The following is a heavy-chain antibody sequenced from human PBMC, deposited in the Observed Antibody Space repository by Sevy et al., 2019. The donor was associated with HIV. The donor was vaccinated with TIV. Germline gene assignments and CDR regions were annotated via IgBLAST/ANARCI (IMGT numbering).Heavy chain of an antibody. D-gene: IGHD3-3*02. CDR2: INRSGSA. J-gene: IGHJ4*02. CDR3: TSLTILASGTSIDY. Sequence: SETLSLTCAVYGGSFSGYYWSWIRQPPGRGLEWIGEINRSGSANYNPSLKSRVTISVDTSKNQFSLKVTSVTAADTAVYYCTSLTILASGTSIDYWGQGTLVTVSS. V-gene: IGHV4-34*01. CDR1: GGSFSGYY.